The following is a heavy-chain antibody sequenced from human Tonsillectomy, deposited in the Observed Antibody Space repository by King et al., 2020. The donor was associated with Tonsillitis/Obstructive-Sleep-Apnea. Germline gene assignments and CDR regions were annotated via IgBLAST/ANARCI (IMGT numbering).Heavy chain of an antibody. CDR2: INHSGST. V-gene: IGHV4-34*01. Sequence: VQLQQWGAGLLKPSETLSLTCAVYGGSFSGYYWSWIRQPPGKGLEWIGEINHSGSTNYNPSLQSRVTISVDTSKNQFSLKLSSVTAADTAVYYCARGRRECRGRTRGYYFDYWGQGTLVTVSS. CDR1: GGSFSGYY. D-gene: IGHD3-10*01. J-gene: IGHJ4*02. CDR3: ARGRRECRGRTRGYYFDY.